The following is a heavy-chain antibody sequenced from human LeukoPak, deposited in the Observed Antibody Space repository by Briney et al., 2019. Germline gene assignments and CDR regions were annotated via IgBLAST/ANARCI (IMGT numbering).Heavy chain of an antibody. CDR1: GGSFSGYY. CDR3: ASVGATTGTDY. CDR2: INHSGST. V-gene: IGHV4-34*01. D-gene: IGHD1-26*01. Sequence: SETLSLTCAVYGGSFSGYYWSWIRQPPGKGLEWIGEINHSGSTNYNPSLKSRVTISVDTSKNQFSLKLSSVTAADTAVYYCASVGATTGTDYWAREPWSPSPQ. J-gene: IGHJ4*02.